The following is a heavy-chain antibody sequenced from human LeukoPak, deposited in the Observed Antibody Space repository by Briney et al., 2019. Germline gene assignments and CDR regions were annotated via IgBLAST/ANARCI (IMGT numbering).Heavy chain of an antibody. CDR2: IYSGGST. CDR3: ARVRASAGLDY. J-gene: IGHJ4*02. Sequence: GGSLRLSCAASGFTVSRDYMSWVRQAPGKGLEWVSIIYSGGSTYYADSVKGRFTISRDNSKNTLYPQMNSLRAEDTAVYYCARVRASAGLDYWGQGTLVTVSS. D-gene: IGHD1-14*01. CDR1: GFTVSRDY. V-gene: IGHV3-66*01.